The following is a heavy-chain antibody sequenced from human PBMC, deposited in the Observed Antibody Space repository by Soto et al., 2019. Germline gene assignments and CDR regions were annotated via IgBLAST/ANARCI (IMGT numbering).Heavy chain of an antibody. V-gene: IGHV3-23*01. J-gene: IGHJ4*02. CDR2: ISGSGGSI. Sequence: EVQLLESGGGLVQPGGSLRLSCVASGFTLTNYAMTWVRQAPGKGLEWVSVISGSGGSIYYADSVKGRFTISRDTSRNTLYLQMNSLRAEDTALYYCARYVAPSPTVIRAFDYSGQGVLVTVSS. CDR1: GFTLTNYA. D-gene: IGHD1-1*01. CDR3: ARYVAPSPTVIRAFDY.